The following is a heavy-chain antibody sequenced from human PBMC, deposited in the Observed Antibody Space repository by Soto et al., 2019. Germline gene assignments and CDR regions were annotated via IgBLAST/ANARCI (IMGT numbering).Heavy chain of an antibody. J-gene: IGHJ4*02. Sequence: SETLSLTCAVSGGSISSTNWWTWVRQPPGKGLEWIGEIHHSGSTNYNPSLRSRVSISVDKSKNQFSLKLNSVTAADTAAYYCARGATRDSSGWHFDHWGQGTLVTVSS. CDR2: IHHSGST. CDR3: ARGATRDSSGWHFDH. V-gene: IGHV4-4*02. CDR1: GGSISSTNW. D-gene: IGHD6-19*01.